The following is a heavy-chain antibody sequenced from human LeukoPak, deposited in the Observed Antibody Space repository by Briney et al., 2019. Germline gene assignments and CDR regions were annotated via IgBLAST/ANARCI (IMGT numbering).Heavy chain of an antibody. Sequence: EASVKVSCKASGYTFTGYYMHWVRQAPGQGLEWMGWINPNSGGTNYAQKFQGRVTMTRDTSISTAYMELSRLRSNDTAVYYCASYYPGSSGWWGGDYWGQGTLVTVSS. V-gene: IGHV1-2*02. CDR1: GYTFTGYY. CDR3: ASYYPGSSGWWGGDY. J-gene: IGHJ4*02. CDR2: INPNSGGT. D-gene: IGHD6-19*01.